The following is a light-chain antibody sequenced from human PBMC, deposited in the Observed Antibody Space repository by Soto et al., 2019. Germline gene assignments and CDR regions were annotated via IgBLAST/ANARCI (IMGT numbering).Light chain of an antibody. V-gene: IGKV3-20*01. CDR2: GTS. CDR1: QSVPSTY. Sequence: VLSQSPGRLSLSPGERATLSCRASQSVPSTYFAWYQQKSGQPPRLLISGTSNRATGISDRFSGSGTGRDFTLTISRLEPADFGVYFCQQFCNSPWTFGQGTKVEI. CDR3: QQFCNSPWT. J-gene: IGKJ1*01.